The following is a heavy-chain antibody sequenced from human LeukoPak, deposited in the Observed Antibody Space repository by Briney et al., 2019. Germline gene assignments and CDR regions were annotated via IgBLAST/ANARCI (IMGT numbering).Heavy chain of an antibody. V-gene: IGHV3-7*01. CDR3: ARQPFIVVPTDS. Sequence: GGSLRLSCSASGFTFKTYWMGWVRQAPGKGLEWVANIKQDGSEKDYVDSVKGRFTISRDNAKNSVYLQMNSLRAEDTAVYYCARQPFIVVPTDSWGQGTLVTVSS. J-gene: IGHJ4*02. D-gene: IGHD3-22*01. CDR2: IKQDGSEK. CDR1: GFTFKTYW.